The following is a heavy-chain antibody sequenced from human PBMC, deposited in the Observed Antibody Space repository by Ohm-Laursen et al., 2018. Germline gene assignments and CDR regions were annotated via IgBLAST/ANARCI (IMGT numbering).Heavy chain of an antibody. CDR2: IDRGGNG. D-gene: IGHD4-23*01. V-gene: IGHV3-23*03. J-gene: IGHJ5*02. CDR3: ASYYGGYDP. Sequence: SLRLSCSASGFNFDDYAMHWVRQAPGKGLEWVSEIDRGGNGYYAESVKGRFTISRDNSKNTLYLQMNNLRAEDSAVYYCASYYGGYDPWGQGTLVTVSS. CDR1: GFNFDDYA.